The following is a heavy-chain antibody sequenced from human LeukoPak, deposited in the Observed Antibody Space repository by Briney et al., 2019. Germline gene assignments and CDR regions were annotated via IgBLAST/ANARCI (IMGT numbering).Heavy chain of an antibody. Sequence: SETLSLTCTVSGGSISSSGCYWGWIRQPPGKGLEWIGSIYYSGSTYYNPSLKSRVTISVDTSKNQFSLRLSSVTAADTAVYYCARRDDYSNYAWFDPWGQGTLVTVSS. V-gene: IGHV4-39*01. J-gene: IGHJ5*02. D-gene: IGHD4-11*01. CDR3: ARRDDYSNYAWFDP. CDR2: IYYSGST. CDR1: GGSISSSGCY.